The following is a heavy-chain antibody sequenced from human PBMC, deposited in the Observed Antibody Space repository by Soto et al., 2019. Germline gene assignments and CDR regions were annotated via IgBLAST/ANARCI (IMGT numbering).Heavy chain of an antibody. V-gene: IGHV4-34*01. Sequence: QVHLQPWGAGLLKPSETLSLTCAVYGGSFSGYYWSWIRQPPGKGLEWIGEINHSGSTNNNPSLKSRVSISVGTSNNQFSLKLSSVTAADTAVYYCARGRGDGYNQHWYFDLWGSGTLVTVSS. CDR3: ARGRGDGYNQHWYFDL. CDR1: GGSFSGYY. D-gene: IGHD3-10*01. J-gene: IGHJ2*01. CDR2: INHSGST.